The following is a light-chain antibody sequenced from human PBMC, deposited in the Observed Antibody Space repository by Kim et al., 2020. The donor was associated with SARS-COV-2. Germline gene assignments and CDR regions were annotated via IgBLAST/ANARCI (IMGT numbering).Light chain of an antibody. CDR1: QSVLYSSNNKKY. J-gene: IGKJ5*01. CDR3: QQYYSIPLT. CDR2: WAS. V-gene: IGKV4-1*01. Sequence: DNVMTQSPDSLAVSLGERATINCKASQSVLYSSNNKKYLAWYQQKSGQPPKLLIYWASARESGVPDRFSGSGSGTDFTLTISSLQAEDVAVYYCQQYYSIPLTFGQGTRLEIK.